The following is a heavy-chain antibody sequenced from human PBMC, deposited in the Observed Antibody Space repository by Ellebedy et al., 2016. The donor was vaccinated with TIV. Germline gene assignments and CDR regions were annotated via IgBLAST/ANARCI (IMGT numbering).Heavy chain of an antibody. CDR2: IIPIFGTA. V-gene: IGHV1-69*13. CDR1: GGTFSSYA. Sequence: SVKVSXKASGGTFSSYAISWVRQAPGQGLEWMGGIIPIFGTANYAQKFQGRVTITADESTSTAYMELSSLRSEDTAVYYCARAGQLVRRNYGMDVWGQGTTVTVSS. D-gene: IGHD6-13*01. J-gene: IGHJ6*02. CDR3: ARAGQLVRRNYGMDV.